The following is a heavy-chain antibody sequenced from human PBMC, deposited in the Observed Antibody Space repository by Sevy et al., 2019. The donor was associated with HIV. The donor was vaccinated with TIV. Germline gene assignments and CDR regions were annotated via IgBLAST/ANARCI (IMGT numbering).Heavy chain of an antibody. CDR2: IKQDGHDK. V-gene: IGHV3-7*01. J-gene: IGHJ4*02. Sequence: GGSLRLSCVASGFTFSHYWMTWVRQAPGKGLEWVANIKQDGHDKYYVDSVKGRFTISRDNAKNSLYLQMNSLRVEDTAVYDCARPTTVAFDHWGQGTLVTVSS. D-gene: IGHD4-17*01. CDR1: GFTFSHYW. CDR3: ARPTTVAFDH.